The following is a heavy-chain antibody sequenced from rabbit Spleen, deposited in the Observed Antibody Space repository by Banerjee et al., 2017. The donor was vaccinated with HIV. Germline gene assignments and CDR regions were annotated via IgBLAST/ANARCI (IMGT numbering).Heavy chain of an antibody. CDR1: GFDVSSYG. CDR2: IDPVFGST. Sequence: QEQLVESGGGLVQPGGSLKLSCKASGFDVSSYGVSWVRQAPGKGLEWIGYIDPVFGSTYYSTWVNGRFTISSHNAQNTLYLQLNSLTAADTATYFCVRGASSSGYYNLWGPGTLVTVS. CDR3: VRGASSSGYYNL. D-gene: IGHD1-1*01. J-gene: IGHJ4*01. V-gene: IGHV1S47*01.